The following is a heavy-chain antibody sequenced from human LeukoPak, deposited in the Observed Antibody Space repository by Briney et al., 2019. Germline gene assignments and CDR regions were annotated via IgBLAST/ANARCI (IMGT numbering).Heavy chain of an antibody. CDR2: ISYDGSIK. D-gene: IGHD6-13*01. CDR1: GFTFSSCA. J-gene: IGHJ4*02. V-gene: IGHV3-30*18. CDR3: AKDRTSSWAIDS. Sequence: SGRSLRLSCAASGFTFSSCAMHWVRQAPGKGLDWVAVISYDGSIKYCADSVKGRCTISRGDSKNTLYLQMNSLTPDDTAIYYCAKDRTSSWAIDSWGQGTLVTVSS.